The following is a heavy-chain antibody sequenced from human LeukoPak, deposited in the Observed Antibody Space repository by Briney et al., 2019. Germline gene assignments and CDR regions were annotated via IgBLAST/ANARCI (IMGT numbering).Heavy chain of an antibody. CDR2: INPNSGGT. CDR3: ARLLTTVTTDAFDI. D-gene: IGHD4-17*01. CDR1: GYIFTHHY. J-gene: IGHJ3*02. Sequence: APVKVSCKASGYIFTHHYVHWLRQAPGQGLEWMGWINPNSGGTNYAQKFQGRVTMTRDTSISTAYMELSRLRSDDTAVYYCARLLTTVTTDAFDIWGQGTMVTVSS. V-gene: IGHV1-2*02.